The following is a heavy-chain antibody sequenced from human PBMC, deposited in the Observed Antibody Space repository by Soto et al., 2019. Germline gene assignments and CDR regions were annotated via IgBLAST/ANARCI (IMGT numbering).Heavy chain of an antibody. CDR2: IYYSGST. CDR1: GGSISSYY. Sequence: SATLSLTCTVSGGSISSYYWSWIRQPPGKGLEWIGYIYYSGSTNYNPSLKSRVTISVDTSKNQFSLKLSSVTAADTAVYYCARDRGIYDSSGYYAFDIWGQGTMVT. CDR3: ARDRGIYDSSGYYAFDI. D-gene: IGHD3-22*01. J-gene: IGHJ3*02. V-gene: IGHV4-59*01.